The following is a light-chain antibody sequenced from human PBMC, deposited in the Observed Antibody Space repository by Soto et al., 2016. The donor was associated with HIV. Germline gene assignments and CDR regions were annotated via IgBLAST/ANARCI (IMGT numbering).Light chain of an antibody. CDR1: QSLLHRNGYDY. V-gene: IGKV2-28*01. CDR3: MQSIQLPYT. Sequence: DIVMTQSPLSLPVTPGEPASISCRSSQSLLHRNGYDYLNWYLQKPGQSPQLLIYLGSNRASGVPDRFSGAGSGTDFALKISRVEAEDVGIYYCMQSIQLPYTFGRGDQAGNQ. J-gene: IGKJ2*01. CDR2: LGS.